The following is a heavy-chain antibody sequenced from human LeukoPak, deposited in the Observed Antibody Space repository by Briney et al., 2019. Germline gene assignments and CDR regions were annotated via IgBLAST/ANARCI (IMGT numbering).Heavy chain of an antibody. CDR1: GLSVSSNY. Sequence: GGSLRLSCVASGLSVSSNYMSWVRQAPGKGLESMAVVSHDGIQTYYADSVKGRFTISRDNSKSTLFLQMNSLRAEDTAVYYCARDGGGGYNQIDFWGQGTLVTVSS. J-gene: IGHJ4*02. CDR2: VSHDGIQT. D-gene: IGHD5-24*01. CDR3: ARDGGGGYNQIDF. V-gene: IGHV3-30-3*01.